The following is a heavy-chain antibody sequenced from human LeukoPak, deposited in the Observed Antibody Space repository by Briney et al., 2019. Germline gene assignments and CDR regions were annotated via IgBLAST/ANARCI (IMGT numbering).Heavy chain of an antibody. D-gene: IGHD3-3*01. CDR1: GFTFSNVW. J-gene: IGHJ4*02. CDR3: TTRIITTSDF. V-gene: IGHV3-15*01. CDR2: IKKKIEGGTT. Sequence: GGSLRLSCAASGFTFSNVWMNWVRQAPGKGLEWIGRIKKKIEGGTTEYAAPVKGRFTIARDDSENTLYLQMNSLTTGDTAVYYCTTRIITTSDFWGQGTLVTVSS.